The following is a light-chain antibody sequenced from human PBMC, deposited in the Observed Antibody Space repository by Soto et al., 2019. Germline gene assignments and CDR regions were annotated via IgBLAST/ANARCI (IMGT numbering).Light chain of an antibody. V-gene: IGLV1-40*01. CDR2: GNS. J-gene: IGLJ2*01. Sequence: QSVLTQPPSVSGAPGQRVTISCTGSSSNIGAGYDVHWYQQLPGTAPKLLIYGNSNRPSGVPDRFSGSKSGTSASLAITGLQAEDEAYYYGPSYDSSLSGVVFGGGTKLTVL. CDR1: SSNIGAGYD. CDR3: PSYDSSLSGVV.